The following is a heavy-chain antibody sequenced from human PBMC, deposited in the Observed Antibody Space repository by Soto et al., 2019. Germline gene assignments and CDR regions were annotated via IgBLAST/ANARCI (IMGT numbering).Heavy chain of an antibody. CDR2: IVVGSGNT. V-gene: IGHV1-58*01. D-gene: IGHD3-10*01. J-gene: IGHJ6*02. Sequence: GASKKGSCKAPGINFTKPSLQWERKARGQRLEWIGWIVVGSGNTNYAQKFQERVTITRDMSTSTAYMELSSLRSEDTVVYYCAAGFMVRGHYYYGMDVWGQGTTVTVSS. CDR1: GINFTKPS. CDR3: AAGFMVRGHYYYGMDV.